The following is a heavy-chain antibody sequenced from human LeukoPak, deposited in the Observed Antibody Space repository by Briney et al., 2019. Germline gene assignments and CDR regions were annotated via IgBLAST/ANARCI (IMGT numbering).Heavy chain of an antibody. CDR3: AREYDSSGYFFGDWFDP. CDR2: IYTSGST. J-gene: IGHJ5*02. Sequence: PSQTLSLTCTVSGGSVSSGTYYWSWIRQPAGKGLEWIGRIYTSGSTNYNPSLKSRVTISVDTSKNQLSLKLSSVTAADTAVYYCAREYDSSGYFFGDWFDPWGQGTLVTVSS. CDR1: GGSVSSGTYY. D-gene: IGHD3-22*01. V-gene: IGHV4-61*02.